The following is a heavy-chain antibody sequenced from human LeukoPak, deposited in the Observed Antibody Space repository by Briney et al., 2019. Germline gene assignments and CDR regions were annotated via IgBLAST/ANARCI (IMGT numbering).Heavy chain of an antibody. Sequence: GGSLRLSCAASGFTFKNYAMTWVRQAPGEGLEWVSAVGGSGDSTYYADSVKGRFTISRDNSRNTLYLQMNSLRAEDTAVYYCARVGEGYYYGSGSYGGMDVWGQGTTVTVSS. V-gene: IGHV3-23*01. CDR3: ARVGEGYYYGSGSYGGMDV. CDR1: GFTFKNYA. J-gene: IGHJ6*02. D-gene: IGHD3-10*01. CDR2: VGGSGDST.